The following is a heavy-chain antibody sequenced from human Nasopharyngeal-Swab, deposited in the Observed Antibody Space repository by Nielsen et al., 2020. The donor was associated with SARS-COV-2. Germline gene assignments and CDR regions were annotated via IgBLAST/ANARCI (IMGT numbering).Heavy chain of an antibody. CDR2: VKNDGTTT. V-gene: IGHV3-74*01. D-gene: IGHD5-18*01. Sequence: GESLKISCAASGFILSDYWVHWVRQAPGKGLVWVSHVKNDGTTTTYADAVKGRFTMSRDDAKNILYLQMNSLRTEDTAVYYCAKDHFIQLWLRHPYYFDYWGQGTLVTVSS. J-gene: IGHJ4*02. CDR3: AKDHFIQLWLRHPYYFDY. CDR1: GFILSDYW.